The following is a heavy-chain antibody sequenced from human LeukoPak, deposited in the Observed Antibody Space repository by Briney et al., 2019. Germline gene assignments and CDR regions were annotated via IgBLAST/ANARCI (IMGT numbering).Heavy chain of an antibody. CDR1: GGTFSSYA. CDR3: AGGDSSGLFDY. CDR2: IIPILGIA. Sequence: SVKVSCKASGGTFSSYAISWVRQAPGQGLEWMGRIIPILGIANYAQKFQGRVTITADKSTSTAYMELSSLRSEDTAVYYCAGGDSSGLFDYWGQGTLVTVSS. J-gene: IGHJ4*02. D-gene: IGHD3-22*01. V-gene: IGHV1-69*04.